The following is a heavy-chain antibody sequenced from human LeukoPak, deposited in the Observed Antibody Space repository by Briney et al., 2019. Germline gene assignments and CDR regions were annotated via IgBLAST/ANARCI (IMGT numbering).Heavy chain of an antibody. D-gene: IGHD4-17*01. J-gene: IGHJ3*02. Sequence: GASVKVSCKASGGTFRSYAISWVRQAPGQGLEWMGGIIPIFGTAKYAQKFQGRVTMTRDMSTSTVYMELSSLRSEDTAVYYCARDGTKYGDYLGGAFDIWGQGTMVTVSS. V-gene: IGHV1-69*05. CDR2: IIPIFGTA. CDR1: GGTFRSYA. CDR3: ARDGTKYGDYLGGAFDI.